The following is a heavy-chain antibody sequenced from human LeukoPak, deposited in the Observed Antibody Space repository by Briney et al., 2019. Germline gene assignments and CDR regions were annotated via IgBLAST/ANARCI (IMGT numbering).Heavy chain of an antibody. CDR2: ISGSGGST. CDR3: AKRGDSGSYHYYYYGMDD. D-gene: IGHD1-26*01. V-gene: IGHV3-23*01. Sequence: GASLRLSCAASGFTFSSYAMSWVRQAPGKGLEWVSAISGSGGSTYYADSVKGRFTISRDNSKNTLYLQMNSLRAEDTAVYYCAKRGDSGSYHYYYYGMDDWGQGTTVTVSS. J-gene: IGHJ6*02. CDR1: GFTFSSYA.